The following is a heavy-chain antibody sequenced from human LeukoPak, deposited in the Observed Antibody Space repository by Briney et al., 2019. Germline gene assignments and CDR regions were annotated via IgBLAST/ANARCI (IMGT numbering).Heavy chain of an antibody. J-gene: IGHJ6*02. D-gene: IGHD5-12*01. CDR2: IIPIFGTA. V-gene: IGHV1-69*01. CDR3: ASAYKVATSLGYYYGMDV. CDR1: GGTFSSYA. Sequence: SVKVSCKASGGTFSSYAISWVRQAPGQGLEWMGGIIPIFGTANYAQKFQGRVTITADESTSTAYMELSSLRSEDTAVYYCASAYKVATSLGYYYGMDVWGQGTTVTVSS.